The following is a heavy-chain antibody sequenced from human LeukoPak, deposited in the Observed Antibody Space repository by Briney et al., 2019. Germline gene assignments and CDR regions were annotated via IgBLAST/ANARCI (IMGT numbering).Heavy chain of an antibody. J-gene: IGHJ4*02. D-gene: IGHD3-9*01. CDR1: GGSISGYY. CDR3: ARTYYDILTGHESYFDY. CDR2: IYYSGST. Sequence: SETLSLTCTVSGGSISGYYWSWIRQPPGKGLEWIGYIYYSGSTNYNPSLKSRVTISVDTSKNQFSLKLSSVTAADTAVYYCARTYYDILTGHESYFDYWGQGTLVTVSS. V-gene: IGHV4-59*08.